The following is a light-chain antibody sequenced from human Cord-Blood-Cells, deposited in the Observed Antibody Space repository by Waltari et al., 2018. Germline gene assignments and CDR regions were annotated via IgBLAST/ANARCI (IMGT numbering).Light chain of an antibody. CDR3: QQXXXXPPWT. CDR2: XXS. V-gene: IGKV3-20*01. J-gene: IGKJ1*01. Sequence: EIVLXXSPGTLSLSPGXRATLSCRAXXSVSSSXLAWSQQKTGQAPRLLIXXXSRXATGXXXRFXXSGSGTDFTLTISRLEPEDFAVYYXQQXXXXPPWTXGXGTKXXXK. CDR1: XSVSSSX.